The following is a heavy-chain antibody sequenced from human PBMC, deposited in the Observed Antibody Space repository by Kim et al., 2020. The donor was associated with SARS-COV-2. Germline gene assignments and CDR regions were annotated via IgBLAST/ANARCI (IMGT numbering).Heavy chain of an antibody. CDR1: GGSFSGYY. D-gene: IGHD3-3*01. Sequence: SETLSLTCAVYGGSFSGYYWSWIRKPPGKGLEWIGEINHSGSTNYNPSLKSRVTISVDTSKNQFSLKLSSVTAADTAVYYCARGYDFWSGYRHGKRRKTTFDYWGQGTLVTVSS. J-gene: IGHJ4*02. CDR3: ARGYDFWSGYRHGKRRKTTFDY. V-gene: IGHV4-34*01. CDR2: INHSGST.